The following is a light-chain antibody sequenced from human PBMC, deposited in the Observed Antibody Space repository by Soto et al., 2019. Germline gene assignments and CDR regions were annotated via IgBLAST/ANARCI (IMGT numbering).Light chain of an antibody. V-gene: IGKV3-11*01. Sequence: EIVFTQSPATLSLSPGERATLSCRASQSVSSYLAWYQQKPGQAPRLLIYDASNRATGIPARFSGSGSGTDVTLSISSLEPEDGAVYYCQQRSNWALTFGGGTKVEIK. J-gene: IGKJ4*02. CDR2: DAS. CDR1: QSVSSY. CDR3: QQRSNWALT.